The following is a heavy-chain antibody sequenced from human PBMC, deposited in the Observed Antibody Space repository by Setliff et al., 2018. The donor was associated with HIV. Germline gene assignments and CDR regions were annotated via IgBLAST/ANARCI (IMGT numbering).Heavy chain of an antibody. CDR2: IYSSGGT. J-gene: IGHJ5*02. D-gene: IGHD3-22*01. CDR1: GDSIASGGYS. V-gene: IGHV4-30-4*07. CDR3: ARENGWLFGWFDP. Sequence: SETLSLTCTVSGDSIASGGYSWTWIRQPPGKALEWIGYIYSSGGTSYSGTTYYNPSVASRITISGDTSKNQFSLKLTSVTAADTAIYYCARENGWLFGWFDPWGQGTPVTVSS.